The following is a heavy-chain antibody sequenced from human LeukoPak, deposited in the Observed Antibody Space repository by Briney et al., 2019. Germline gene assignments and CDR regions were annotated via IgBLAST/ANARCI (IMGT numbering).Heavy chain of an antibody. CDR3: ARDGATVTTSYAFDI. V-gene: IGHV1-69*06. J-gene: IGHJ3*02. D-gene: IGHD4-17*01. CDR2: IIPIFGTA. CDR1: GGTFSSYA. Sequence: SVKVSCKASGGTFSSYAISWVRQAPGQGLEWMGGIIPIFGTANYAQKFQGRVTITADKPTSTAYMELSSLRSEDTAVYYCARDGATVTTSYAFDIWGQGTMVTVSS.